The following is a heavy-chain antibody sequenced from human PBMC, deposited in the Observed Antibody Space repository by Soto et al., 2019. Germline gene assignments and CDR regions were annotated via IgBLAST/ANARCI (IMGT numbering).Heavy chain of an antibody. CDR1: GYTFTSYG. Sequence: ASVKVSCKASGYTFTSYGISWVRQAPGQGLEWMGWISAYNGNTNYAQKLQGRVTMTTDTSTSTAYMELRSLRSDDTAPYYCARVGCAFWSGYSFDYWGQGTLVTVSS. D-gene: IGHD3-3*01. J-gene: IGHJ4*02. CDR3: ARVGCAFWSGYSFDY. CDR2: ISAYNGNT. V-gene: IGHV1-18*04.